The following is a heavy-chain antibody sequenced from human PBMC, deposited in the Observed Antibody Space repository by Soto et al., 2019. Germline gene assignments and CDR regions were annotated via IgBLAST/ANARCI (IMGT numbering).Heavy chain of an antibody. Sequence: DSVKVSCKASGYTFTSYDINWVRQATGQGLEWMGWMNPNSGNTGYAQKFQGRVTMTRNTSISTAYMELSSLRSEDTAVYYCASGDLGALIYGMDVWGQGTTVTVSS. J-gene: IGHJ6*02. CDR3: ASGDLGALIYGMDV. D-gene: IGHD3-3*01. CDR1: GYTFTSYD. CDR2: MNPNSGNT. V-gene: IGHV1-8*01.